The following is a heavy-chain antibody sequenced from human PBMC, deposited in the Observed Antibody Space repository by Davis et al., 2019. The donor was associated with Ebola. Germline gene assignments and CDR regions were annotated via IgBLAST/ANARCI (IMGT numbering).Heavy chain of an antibody. J-gene: IGHJ4*02. V-gene: IGHV1-69*13. Sequence: AASVKVSCKASGGTFSSYAISWVRQAPGQGLEWMGGIIPIFGTANYAQKFQGRVTITADESTRTAYMELSSLRSEETAVYYCARGWIRYCRGGSCYSIRYYFDYWGQGTLVTVSS. CDR2: IIPIFGTA. CDR1: GGTFSSYA. D-gene: IGHD2-15*01. CDR3: ARGWIRYCRGGSCYSIRYYFDY.